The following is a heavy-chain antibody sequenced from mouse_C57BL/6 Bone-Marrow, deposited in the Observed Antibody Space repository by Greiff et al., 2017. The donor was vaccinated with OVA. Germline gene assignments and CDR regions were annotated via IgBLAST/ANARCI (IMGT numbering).Heavy chain of an antibody. D-gene: IGHD1-1*01. V-gene: IGHV1-7*01. CDR2: INPSSGYT. CDR1: GYTFTSYW. CDR3: ARTITTVEAWFAY. J-gene: IGHJ3*01. Sequence: QLQQSGAELAKPGASVQLSCKASGYTFTSYWMHWVKQRPGQGLEWIGYINPSSGYTKYNQKFKDKATLTADKSSSTAYMQLSSLTYEDSAVYYCARTITTVEAWFAYWGQGTLVTVSA.